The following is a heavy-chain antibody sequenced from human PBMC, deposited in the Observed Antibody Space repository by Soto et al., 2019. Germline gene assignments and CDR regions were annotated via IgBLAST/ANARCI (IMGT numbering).Heavy chain of an antibody. CDR3: AKVPSIVVVPAAISWFDP. Sequence: GGSLRLSCAASGFTFSSYAMSWVRQAPGKGLEWVSAISGSGGSTYYADSVKGRFTISRDNSKNTLYLQMNSLRAEDTAVYYCAKVPSIVVVPAAISWFDPRGQATRVTVSS. D-gene: IGHD2-2*01. V-gene: IGHV3-23*01. J-gene: IGHJ5*02. CDR2: ISGSGGST. CDR1: GFTFSSYA.